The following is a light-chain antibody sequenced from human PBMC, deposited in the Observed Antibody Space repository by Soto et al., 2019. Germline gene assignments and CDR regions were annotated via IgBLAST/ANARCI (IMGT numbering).Light chain of an antibody. J-gene: IGLJ1*01. CDR2: EVS. V-gene: IGLV2-23*02. Sequence: SVLTQPASVSGSRGQSITISCTGTSSDVGSYNLVSWYQQHPGKAPKLMIYEVSKRPSGVSNRFSGSKSGNTASLTISGLQAEDEADYSCCSYAGSSTLYVFGTGTKVTVL. CDR3: CSYAGSSTLYV. CDR1: SSDVGSYNL.